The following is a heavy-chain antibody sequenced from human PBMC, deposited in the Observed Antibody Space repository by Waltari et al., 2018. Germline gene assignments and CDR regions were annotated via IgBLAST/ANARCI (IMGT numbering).Heavy chain of an antibody. J-gene: IGHJ6*01. D-gene: IGHD5-12*01. V-gene: IGHV3-7*01. CDR2: IKNDGSQT. CDR3: ARDSIYSGFYSYNYGMDV. Sequence: EVQLLESGGGWVQVGGSLRLSCGAAGFSFNTYLMIWVRQAPGKGLEWVANIKNDGSQTYYGDSVKGRFTISRDNAGNSLYLQMHSLRAEDTAVYYCARDSIYSGFYSYNYGMDVWGQGTTVTVSS. CDR1: GFSFNTYL.